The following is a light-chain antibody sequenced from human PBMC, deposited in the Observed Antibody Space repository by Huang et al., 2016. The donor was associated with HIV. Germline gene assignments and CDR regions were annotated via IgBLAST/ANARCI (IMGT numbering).Light chain of an antibody. J-gene: IGKJ1*01. Sequence: DIVMTQSPDSLAVSLGERVTITCKSSQSVLYSANNKDYLAWYQQKPGQPPKLLIYWASTRESGVPDRCSGSGSGTDFTLTINSLQTEDVAVYYCQQYYNTPRTFGQGTKVEIK. CDR1: QSVLYSANNKDY. V-gene: IGKV4-1*01. CDR2: WAS. CDR3: QQYYNTPRT.